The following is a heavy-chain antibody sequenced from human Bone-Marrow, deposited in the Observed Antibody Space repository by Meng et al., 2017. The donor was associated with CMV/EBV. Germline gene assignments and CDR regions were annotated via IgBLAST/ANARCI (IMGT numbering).Heavy chain of an antibody. CDR3: ASRALGDFWSGYQGYGMDV. J-gene: IGHJ6*02. V-gene: IGHV3-11*04. CDR1: GFTFSDYY. D-gene: IGHD3-3*01. CDR2: ISSSGSTI. Sequence: GESLKISCAASGFTFSDYYMSWIRQAPGKGLEWVSYISSSGSTIYYADSVKGRFTISRDNAKNSLYLQMNSLRAEDTAVYYCASRALGDFWSGYQGYGMDVWGQGTTVTVSS.